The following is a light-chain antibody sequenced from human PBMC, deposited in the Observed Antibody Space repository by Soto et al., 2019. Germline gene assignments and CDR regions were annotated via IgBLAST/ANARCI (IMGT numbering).Light chain of an antibody. J-gene: IGKJ4*01. CDR1: QSIDSW. V-gene: IGKV1-5*03. CDR3: QQYITYPLT. Sequence: DIQMTQSPSTLSASVGDRVTITCRAGQSIDSWLAWYQQKPGKAPKFLIYKTSSLASWVPSRFGGSGSGTEFNLTISSLQPDDFATYFCQQYITYPLTFGGGTKVDIK. CDR2: KTS.